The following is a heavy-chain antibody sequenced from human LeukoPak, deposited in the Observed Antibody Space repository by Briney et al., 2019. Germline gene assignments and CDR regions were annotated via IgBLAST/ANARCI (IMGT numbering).Heavy chain of an antibody. J-gene: IGHJ4*02. CDR1: GFTFSNFA. CDR3: AKGMLVATTNFDY. D-gene: IGHD5-24*01. V-gene: IGHV3-23*01. CDR2: FSGRTTNT. Sequence: GGSLRLSCAASGFTFSNFAMTWIRQAPGKGLEWVSTFSGRTTNTYYADSVKGRFTISRHNSENTLYLQMNSLRAEDTAVYYCAKGMLVATTNFDYWGQGALVTVPS.